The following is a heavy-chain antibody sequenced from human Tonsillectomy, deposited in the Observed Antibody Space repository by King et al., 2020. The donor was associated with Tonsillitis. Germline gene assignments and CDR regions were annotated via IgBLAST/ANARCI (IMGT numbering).Heavy chain of an antibody. J-gene: IGHJ4*02. V-gene: IGHV3-23*04. CDR2: ITDTGGST. CDR1: GFIFSSFA. D-gene: IGHD4-17*01. Sequence: VQLVESGGGLVQPGGSLRLSCAASGFIFSSFAMAWVRRAPGKGLEWGSAITDTGGSTHYADSVKGRFTTSRDNSKNTQYLQMNSLRAEDTAIYYCAKETGDFFFDYWGQGTLVTVSS. CDR3: AKETGDFFFDY.